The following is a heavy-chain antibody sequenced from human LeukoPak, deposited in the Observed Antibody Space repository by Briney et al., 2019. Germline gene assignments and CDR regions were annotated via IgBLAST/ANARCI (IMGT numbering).Heavy chain of an antibody. CDR1: GYSFSKYW. CDR3: AREYTTSSSFDS. CDR2: IYPGDSDT. J-gene: IGHJ4*02. Sequence: GESLKIPCKGSGYSFSKYWIGWVRQMPGKGLEWMGIIYPGDSDTRYSPSFRGQVTISADKSISTAYLQWSSLKASDTAMYYCAREYTTSSSFDSWGQGTLVTVSS. V-gene: IGHV5-51*01. D-gene: IGHD6-6*01.